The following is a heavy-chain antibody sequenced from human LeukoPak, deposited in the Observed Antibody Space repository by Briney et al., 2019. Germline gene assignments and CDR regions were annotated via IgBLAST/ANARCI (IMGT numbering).Heavy chain of an antibody. CDR1: GGSISSYS. V-gene: IGHV4-4*07. CDR2: FYTSGST. CDR3: ARMIAATGYFDY. Sequence: SETLSLTCTVSGGSISSYSWSWIRLPAGKGLEWIGRFYTSGSTNYNPSLKSRVTLSVDTSKNQFSLKLSSVTAADTAVYYCARMIAATGYFDYWGQGTLVTVSS. J-gene: IGHJ4*02. D-gene: IGHD6-13*01.